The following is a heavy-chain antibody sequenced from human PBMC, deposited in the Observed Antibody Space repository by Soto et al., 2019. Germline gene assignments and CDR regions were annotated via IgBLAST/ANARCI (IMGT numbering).Heavy chain of an antibody. D-gene: IGHD2-21*02. Sequence: SETLSLTCPVSGGSIRSSLYYWSWIRQPPGKGLEWIGYIFDSGITHYNPSLKSRVAMSVDTSKNQFSLNLTSVTAADTAVYFCASQFCSGGACFNWFDPWGHGTLVTVSS. CDR1: GGSIRSSLYY. CDR3: ASQFCSGGACFNWFDP. J-gene: IGHJ5*02. V-gene: IGHV4-30-4*01. CDR2: IFDSGIT.